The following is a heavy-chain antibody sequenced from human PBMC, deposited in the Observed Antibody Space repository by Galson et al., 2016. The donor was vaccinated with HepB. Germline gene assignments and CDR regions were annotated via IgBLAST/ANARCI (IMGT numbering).Heavy chain of an antibody. CDR3: ARSIYGSGSDY. CDR1: GFSLSTSGVG. CDR2: IHNSGIT. V-gene: IGHV4-61*08. D-gene: IGHD3-10*01. Sequence: LVKPTQTLTLTCTSSGFSLSTSGVGVGWIRQPPGKGLEWIGLIHNSGITKYNPSLKSRVTISLDTSKNQLSLKLSSVTAADTAVYYCARSIYGSGSDYWGQGTLVTVSS. J-gene: IGHJ4*02.